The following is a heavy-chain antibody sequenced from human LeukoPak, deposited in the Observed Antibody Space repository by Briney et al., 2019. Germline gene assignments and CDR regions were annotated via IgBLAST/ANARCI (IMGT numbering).Heavy chain of an antibody. CDR3: ARDRRPRAGGSGYYYYGMDV. D-gene: IGHD6-25*01. Sequence: ASVKVSCKASGYTFTSYGISWVRQAPGQGLEWMGWINPNSGGTNYAQKFQGRVTMTRDTSISAAYMELSRLRSDDTAVYYCARDRRPRAGGSGYYYYGMDVWGQGTTVTVSS. CDR2: INPNSGGT. J-gene: IGHJ6*02. V-gene: IGHV1-2*02. CDR1: GYTFTSYG.